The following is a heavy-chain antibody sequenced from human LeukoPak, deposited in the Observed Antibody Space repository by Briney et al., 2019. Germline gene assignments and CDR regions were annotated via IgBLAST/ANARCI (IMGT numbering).Heavy chain of an antibody. CDR3: ARDKEDTLVRGVIYYVDV. V-gene: IGHV4-34*01. Sequence: PSETLSLTCAVYGGSFSGYYWSWIRQPPGKGLEWIGEINHSGSTNYNPSLKSRVTISVDTSKNQFSLKLSSVTAADTAVYYCARDKEDTLVRGVIYYVDVSGKGTTVTVSS. CDR2: INHSGST. CDR1: GGSFSGYY. J-gene: IGHJ6*03. D-gene: IGHD3-10*01.